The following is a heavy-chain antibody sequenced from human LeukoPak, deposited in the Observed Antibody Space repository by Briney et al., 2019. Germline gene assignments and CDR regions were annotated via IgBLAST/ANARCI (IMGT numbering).Heavy chain of an antibody. Sequence: GGSLRLSCAASGFTFSSYWMSWVRQAPGKGLEWVANIKREGSEKYYVDSVKGRFTISRDNAKNSLYLQMNSLRAEDTAVYYCAKEWAYYDSSGSSSYYFDYWGQGTLVTVSS. J-gene: IGHJ4*02. CDR1: GFTFSSYW. V-gene: IGHV3-7*03. CDR2: IKREGSEK. CDR3: AKEWAYYDSSGSSSYYFDY. D-gene: IGHD3-22*01.